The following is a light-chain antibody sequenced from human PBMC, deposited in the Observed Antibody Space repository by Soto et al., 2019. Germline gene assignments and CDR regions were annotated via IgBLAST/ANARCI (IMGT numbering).Light chain of an antibody. Sequence: DIQMTQSPSTLSASVGDRVTITCRASQSISSWLAWYQQKPGKAPKLLIYKASSLESGVPSRFSGSGSGTEFTLTISSLQPDDFATYYCQQYNSYPYTVGGGTKLEIK. J-gene: IGKJ2*01. CDR2: KAS. CDR1: QSISSW. CDR3: QQYNSYPYT. V-gene: IGKV1-5*03.